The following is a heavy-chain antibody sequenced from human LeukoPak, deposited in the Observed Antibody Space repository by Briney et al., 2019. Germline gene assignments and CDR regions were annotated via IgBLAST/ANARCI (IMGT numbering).Heavy chain of an antibody. CDR2: ISGGGDST. V-gene: IGHV3-23*01. J-gene: IGHJ4*02. CDR1: GFTLNSYA. CDR3: EKGVPPFRGVITLHDF. Sequence: GGSLRLSCAASGFTLNSYAMSWVRQAPGKGLECVSSISGGGDSTYYADSVKGRFTISRDNSKNTLYVQMNSLRAEDTAVYYCEKGVPPFRGVITLHDFWGQGTMVTVSS. D-gene: IGHD3-10*01.